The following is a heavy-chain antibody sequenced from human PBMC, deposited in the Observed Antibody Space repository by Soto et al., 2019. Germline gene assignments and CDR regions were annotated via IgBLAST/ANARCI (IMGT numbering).Heavy chain of an antibody. CDR1: GFTFSNYA. CDR3: APVPAASSYYGMDV. V-gene: IGHV3-23*01. J-gene: IGHJ6*02. Sequence: EVQLLESGGGLVQPGGSLRLSCAASGFTFSNYAMNWVRQAPGKGLEWVSGIVDGGGRTFYADSVKGRFIISRDNSKNTLYLQINSLRAEDTAVYYCAPVPAASSYYGMDVWGQGTTVTVSS. D-gene: IGHD2-2*01. CDR2: IVDGGGRT.